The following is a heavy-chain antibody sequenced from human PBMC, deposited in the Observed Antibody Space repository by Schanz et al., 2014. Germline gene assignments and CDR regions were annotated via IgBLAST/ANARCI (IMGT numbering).Heavy chain of an antibody. CDR3: AKRCSSTSCSHGAFDM. CDR1: GFTFRSYW. CDR2: IKQDGSDK. Sequence: EVQLVESGGGLVKPGDSLRLSCAASGFTFRSYWMNWVRQAPGKGLEWVANIKQDGSDKHYVDSVKGRFTISRDNAKNSLYLQMNSLRDEDTAMYYCAKRCSSTSCSHGAFDMWGQGTMVTVSS. V-gene: IGHV3-7*03. J-gene: IGHJ3*02. D-gene: IGHD2-2*01.